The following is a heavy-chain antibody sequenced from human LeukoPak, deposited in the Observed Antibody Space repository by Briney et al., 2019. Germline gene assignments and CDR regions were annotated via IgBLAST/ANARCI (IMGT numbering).Heavy chain of an antibody. J-gene: IGHJ4*02. CDR3: AKARLPHCGTYCLEY. CDR2: ISGSGDKI. CDR1: GFTFSSYG. Sequence: GGSLRLSCAASGFTFSSYGMSWVRQAPGKGLEWVSVISGSGDKIYYADSYGDSVKGRFTISRDNSKNTLYLQMNSLRVEDTAVYYCAKARLPHCGTYCLEYWGRGTLVTVSS. D-gene: IGHD2-21*01. V-gene: IGHV3-23*01.